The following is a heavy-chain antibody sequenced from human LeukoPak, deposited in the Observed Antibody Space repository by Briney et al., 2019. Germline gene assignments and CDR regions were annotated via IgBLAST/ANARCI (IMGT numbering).Heavy chain of an antibody. CDR2: IYHSGNT. J-gene: IGHJ3*02. D-gene: IGHD3-10*01. V-gene: IGHV4-30-2*01. CDR3: ARGGPHYFDAFDI. CDR1: GGSISSGSYS. Sequence: SETLSLTCAVSGGSISSGSYSWSWIRQPPGKGLEWIGSIYHSGNTYYNPSLKSRVTISEDRSKNQFSLKLSSVTAADTAVYYCARGGPHYFDAFDIWGQGTMVTVS.